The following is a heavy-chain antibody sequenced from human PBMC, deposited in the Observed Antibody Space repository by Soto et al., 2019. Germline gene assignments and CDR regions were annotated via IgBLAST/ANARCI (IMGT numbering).Heavy chain of an antibody. V-gene: IGHV3-20*04. CDR2: INWNGRTK. D-gene: IGHD3-9*01. J-gene: IGHJ4*02. Sequence: GGSLRLSCAASGFSFDDYGMSWVRQVPGKRLEWVAGINWNGRTKDYVDSVKGRFTISRDTAKSSVYLQMNSLRAEDTALYFCARASTRGRYFDWLIFPLGHWGQGTLVTVSS. CDR1: GFSFDDYG. CDR3: ARASTRGRYFDWLIFPLGH.